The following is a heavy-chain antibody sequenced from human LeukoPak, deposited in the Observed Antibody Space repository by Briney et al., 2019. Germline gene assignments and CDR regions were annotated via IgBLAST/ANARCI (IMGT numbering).Heavy chain of an antibody. CDR3: ARGGDDFWTTFYFDY. CDR2: MNPNSGNT. Sequence: GASVKVSCKASGYTFTSYGISWVRQAPGQGLEWMGWMNPNSGNTDYAQKFQGRVTITRDTAITTAYMELSSLRSDDTAVYYCARGGDDFWTTFYFDYWGQGTLVTVSS. CDR1: GYTFTSYG. J-gene: IGHJ4*02. V-gene: IGHV1-8*03. D-gene: IGHD3-3*01.